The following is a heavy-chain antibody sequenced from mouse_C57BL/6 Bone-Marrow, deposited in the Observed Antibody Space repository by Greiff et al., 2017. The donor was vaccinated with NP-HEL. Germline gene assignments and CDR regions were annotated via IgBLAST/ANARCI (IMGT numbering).Heavy chain of an antibody. V-gene: IGHV5-4*01. CDR3: ARDPNWDEYAMDY. CDR1: GFTFSSYA. CDR2: ISDGGSST. D-gene: IGHD4-1*01. Sequence: EVQLVESGGGLVKPGGSLNLSCAASGFTFSSYAMSWVRQTPEKRLEWVATISDGGSSTYYPDNVKGRFTIYKNNAKNNLYLQMSQLKAEETAMYYGARDPNWDEYAMDYWGQGTSVTVSS. J-gene: IGHJ4*01.